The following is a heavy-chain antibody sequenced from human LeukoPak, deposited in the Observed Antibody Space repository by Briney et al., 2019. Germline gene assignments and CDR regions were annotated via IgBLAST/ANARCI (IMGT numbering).Heavy chain of an antibody. CDR3: ARQAVFDYYYYGMDV. J-gene: IGHJ6*02. CDR1: GYSFTSYW. CDR2: IYPGDSDT. Sequence: HGESLKISCKGSGYSFTSYWIGWVRQMPGKGLEWMGIIYPGDSDTRYSPSFQGQVTISADKSISTAYLQWSSLKASDTAMYYCARQAVFDYYYYGMDVWGQGTTVTVSS. V-gene: IGHV5-51*01.